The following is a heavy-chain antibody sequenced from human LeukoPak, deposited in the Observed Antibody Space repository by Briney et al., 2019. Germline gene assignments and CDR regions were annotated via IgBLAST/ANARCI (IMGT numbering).Heavy chain of an antibody. CDR3: TTDGMSVTTYLFDY. CDR2: IKSKTDGGTT. CDR1: GFTFSNAW. J-gene: IGHJ4*02. Sequence: PGGSLRLSCTASGFTFSNAWMSWVRQAPGKGLELVGRIKSKTDGGTTDYAAPVKGRFTISRDDSKNTLYLQMNSLKTEDTAVYYCTTDGMSVTTYLFDYWGQGTLVTVSS. D-gene: IGHD4-17*01. V-gene: IGHV3-15*01.